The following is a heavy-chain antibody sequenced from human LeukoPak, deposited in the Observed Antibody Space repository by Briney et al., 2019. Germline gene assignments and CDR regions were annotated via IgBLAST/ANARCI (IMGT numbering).Heavy chain of an antibody. V-gene: IGHV3-23*01. CDR3: AKGFYDNSASGVFDI. Sequence: PGGSLRLSCAAFGFTFSSFATSWVRQAPGKGLEWASGISASGGSTYYADSVKGRFTISRDNSKNTLYLQMNSLRAEDTAVYYCAKGFYDNSASGVFDIWGQGTMVTVSS. CDR1: GFTFSSFA. J-gene: IGHJ3*02. CDR2: ISASGGST. D-gene: IGHD3-22*01.